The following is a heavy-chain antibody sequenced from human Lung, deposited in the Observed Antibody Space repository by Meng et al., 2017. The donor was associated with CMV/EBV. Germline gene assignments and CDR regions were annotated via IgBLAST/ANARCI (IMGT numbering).Heavy chain of an antibody. J-gene: IGHJ4*01. CDR1: GFTFSRYW. D-gene: IGHD1-26*01. CDR3: ARDFRIVAATSIVGD. Sequence: GESXKISXAASGFTFSRYWMSWVRQAPGKGLEWVTNIKQDGSEKYYVDSVKGRFTISRDNAKNSLYLQMNSLRAEDTGLYYCARDFRIVAATSIVGDWGQGXLVTVSS. CDR2: IKQDGSEK. V-gene: IGHV3-7*01.